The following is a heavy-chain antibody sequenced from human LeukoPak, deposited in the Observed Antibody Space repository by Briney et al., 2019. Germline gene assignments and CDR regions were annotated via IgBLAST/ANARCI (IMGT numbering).Heavy chain of an antibody. CDR3: AKDRRGQLLSIFDY. J-gene: IGHJ4*02. CDR1: GFTFDDYA. V-gene: IGHV3-9*01. D-gene: IGHD2-2*01. CDR2: ISWNSGRI. Sequence: GGSLRLSCEASGFTFDDYAMHWVRQAPGKGLEWVSGISWNSGRIGYADSVKGRFTISRDNAKNSLYLQMNSLRAEDTALYYCAKDRRGQLLSIFDYWGQGTLVTVFS.